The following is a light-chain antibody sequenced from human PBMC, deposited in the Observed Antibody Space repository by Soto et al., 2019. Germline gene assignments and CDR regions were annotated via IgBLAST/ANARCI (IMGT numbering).Light chain of an antibody. CDR2: DVS. Sequence: QSALTQPRSVSGSPGQSVTISCPGNSSDVGGYNYVSWYQQHPGKAPKLMIYDVSKRPSGVPDRFSGSKSGNTASLTISGLQAEDEADYYCCSYAGSYTFVFGTGTKATVL. J-gene: IGLJ1*01. V-gene: IGLV2-11*01. CDR1: SSDVGGYNY. CDR3: CSYAGSYTFV.